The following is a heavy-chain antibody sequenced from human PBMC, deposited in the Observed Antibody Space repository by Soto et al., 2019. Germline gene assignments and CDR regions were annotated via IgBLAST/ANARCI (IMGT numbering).Heavy chain of an antibody. D-gene: IGHD5-12*01. Sequence: ASVKVSCKASGYTFTSYYMHWVRQAPGQGLEWMGIINPSGGSTSYAQKFQGRVTMTRDTSTSTVYMELSSLRSEDTAVYYCATYGGSTRYFDYWGQGTLVTVSS. CDR2: INPSGGST. V-gene: IGHV1-46*01. J-gene: IGHJ4*02. CDR3: ATYGGSTRYFDY. CDR1: GYTFTSYY.